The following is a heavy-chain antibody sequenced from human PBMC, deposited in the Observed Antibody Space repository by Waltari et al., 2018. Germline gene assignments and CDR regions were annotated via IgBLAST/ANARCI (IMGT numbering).Heavy chain of an antibody. V-gene: IGHV4-38-2*01. Sequence: QVQLQQWGPGLVKPSETLSLTCAVSGYSISSGYYWGWIRQPPGKGLEWIGSIYHSGSTYYNPSLKSRVTISVDTSKNQFSLKLSSVTAADTAVYYCARAYVDYYGGNSGWYFDLWGRGTLVTVSS. CDR2: IYHSGST. J-gene: IGHJ2*01. D-gene: IGHD2-21*02. CDR1: GYSISSGYY. CDR3: ARAYVDYYGGNSGWYFDL.